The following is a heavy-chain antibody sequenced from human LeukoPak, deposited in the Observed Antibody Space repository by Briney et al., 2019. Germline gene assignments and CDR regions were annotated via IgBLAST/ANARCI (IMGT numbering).Heavy chain of an antibody. Sequence: PGKSLRLSCAASGFTFPTYAMHWVRQAPGKGLEWVALLAYDGTNELYTDPVKGRFTISRGNSKNTVYLQMNNLRLDDTAVYYCARGGPLGDTNRFDFWGQGALVTVSS. V-gene: IGHV3-30*04. CDR1: GFTFPTYA. J-gene: IGHJ4*02. CDR3: ARGGPLGDTNRFDF. D-gene: IGHD3-10*01. CDR2: LAYDGTNE.